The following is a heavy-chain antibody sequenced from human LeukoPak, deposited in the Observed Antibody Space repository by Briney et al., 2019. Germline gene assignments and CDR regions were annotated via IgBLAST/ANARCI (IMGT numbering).Heavy chain of an antibody. CDR3: ARTGYCSGGSCYGFDY. Sequence: PGGSLRLSCAASGFTFSSYGMHWVRQAPGKGLEWVAVIWYDGSNKYYADSVKGRFTISRDNSKNTLYLQMNSLRAEDTAVYYCARTGYCSGGSCYGFDYWGQGILVTVSS. CDR1: GFTFSSYG. J-gene: IGHJ4*02. CDR2: IWYDGSNK. D-gene: IGHD2-15*01. V-gene: IGHV3-33*01.